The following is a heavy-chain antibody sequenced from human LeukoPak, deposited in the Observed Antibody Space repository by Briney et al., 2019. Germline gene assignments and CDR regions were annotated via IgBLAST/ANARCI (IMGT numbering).Heavy chain of an antibody. V-gene: IGHV3-21*01. J-gene: IGHJ4*02. Sequence: GGSLRLSCAASGFTFSSYSMNWVRQAPGKGLEWVSSISSSSSYIYYAYSVKGRFTISRDNAKNSLYLQMNSLRAEDTAVYYCATLQWELLPYYFDYWGQGTLVTVSS. CDR2: ISSSSSYI. CDR1: GFTFSSYS. D-gene: IGHD1-26*01. CDR3: ATLQWELLPYYFDY.